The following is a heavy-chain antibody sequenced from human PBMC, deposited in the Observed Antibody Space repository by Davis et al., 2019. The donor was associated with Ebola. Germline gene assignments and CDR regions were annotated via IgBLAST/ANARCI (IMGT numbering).Heavy chain of an antibody. Sequence: GGSLRLSCAASGFTFSAYYMSWIRQAPGKGLEWVSYISSSGSTIYYADSVKGRFTISRDNAKNSLYLQMNSLRVEDTAVYYCAREGFPIAPWAFDIWGQGTMVTVSS. V-gene: IGHV3-11*01. CDR1: GFTFSAYY. J-gene: IGHJ3*02. D-gene: IGHD3-10*01. CDR3: AREGFPIAPWAFDI. CDR2: ISSSGSTI.